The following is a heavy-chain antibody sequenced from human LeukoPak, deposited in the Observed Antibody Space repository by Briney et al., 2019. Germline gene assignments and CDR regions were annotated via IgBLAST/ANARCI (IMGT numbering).Heavy chain of an antibody. V-gene: IGHV5-51*01. Sequence: GESLKISCQGSGYTFLNYWIGWVRQLPGKGLEWMGIIYPGDSATRCSPSFQGQVTLSADKSISTAYLQWSSLKASDTAMYYCARRSRDNVAPGNYFDSWGQGTLVTVS. CDR3: ARRSRDNVAPGNYFDS. D-gene: IGHD1-14*01. CDR1: GYTFLNYW. CDR2: IYPGDSAT. J-gene: IGHJ4*02.